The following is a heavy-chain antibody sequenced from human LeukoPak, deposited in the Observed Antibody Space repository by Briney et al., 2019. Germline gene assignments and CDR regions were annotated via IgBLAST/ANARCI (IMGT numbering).Heavy chain of an antibody. CDR2: ISSDASNK. Sequence: GRSLRLSCAASGFNFSSYGMHWVRQAPGKGLEWLAVISSDASNKYYADPVKGRFTISRDNSKNTLYLQMNSLRAEDTAVYYCAKSGIAAAGQRGYFDYWGQGTLVTVSS. V-gene: IGHV3-30*18. CDR3: AKSGIAAAGQRGYFDY. J-gene: IGHJ4*02. D-gene: IGHD6-13*01. CDR1: GFNFSSYG.